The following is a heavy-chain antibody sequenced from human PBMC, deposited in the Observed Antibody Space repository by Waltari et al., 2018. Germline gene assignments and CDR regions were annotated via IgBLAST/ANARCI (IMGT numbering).Heavy chain of an antibody. CDR3: ARVMGVGATYDAFDI. CDR2: IHYSGST. J-gene: IGHJ3*02. CDR1: GGSIRSYY. Sequence: QVQLQESGTGLVKPAETLSLTCTVPGGSIRSYYWTWVRQPPGKGLEWLGYIHYSGSTNDNPSLKSRVTISVDTAKNLFSLSLTSVTAADTALYYCARVMGVGATYDAFDIWGRGTMVTVSS. D-gene: IGHD1-26*01. V-gene: IGHV4-59*01.